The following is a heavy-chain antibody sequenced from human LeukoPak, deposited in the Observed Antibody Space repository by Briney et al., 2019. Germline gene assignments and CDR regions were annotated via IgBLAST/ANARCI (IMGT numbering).Heavy chain of an antibody. CDR2: INPSGGST. CDR3: SEGGGEYSWFDP. J-gene: IGHJ5*02. D-gene: IGHD6-6*01. Sequence: ASVKVSCKASGYTFTSYYMHWVRHAPGQGLEWRVIINPSGGSTSYAQKFQGRVTMTRDISTSTVYKELSSLRSEYTAVKYCSEGGGEYSWFDPWGQGTLVTVSS. CDR1: GYTFTSYY. V-gene: IGHV1-46*01.